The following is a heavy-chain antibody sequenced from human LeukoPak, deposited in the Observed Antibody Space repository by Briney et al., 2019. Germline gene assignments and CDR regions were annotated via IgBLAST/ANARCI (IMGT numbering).Heavy chain of an antibody. J-gene: IGHJ3*01. CDR2: ISASGVDT. D-gene: IGHD3-22*01. CDR1: GFTFSSYA. Sequence: GGSLRLSCAASGFTFSSYAMTWVRQAPGKGQEWVSAISASGVDTYYPDSVKGRFTISRDNSKNTLYLHMSSLRAEDTAVYFCAKRPRDSSGYYLGAFDGWGQGTTVTVSS. V-gene: IGHV3-23*01. CDR3: AKRPRDSSGYYLGAFDG.